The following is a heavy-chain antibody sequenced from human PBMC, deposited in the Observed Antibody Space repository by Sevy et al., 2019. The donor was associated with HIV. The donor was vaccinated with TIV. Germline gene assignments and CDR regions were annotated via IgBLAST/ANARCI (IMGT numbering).Heavy chain of an antibody. CDR3: AGFEYGDYTNLFDP. D-gene: IGHD4-17*01. CDR1: GGSISSSSYY. Sequence: SETLSLTCTVSGGSISSSSYYWGWIRQPPGKGLEWIGNIYYSGSSYYNPSLSSRVTISVVTSKNQFSLKLTSGAAADTAVYYCAGFEYGDYTNLFDPWGQGTLVTVSS. CDR2: IYYSGSS. V-gene: IGHV4-39*01. J-gene: IGHJ5*02.